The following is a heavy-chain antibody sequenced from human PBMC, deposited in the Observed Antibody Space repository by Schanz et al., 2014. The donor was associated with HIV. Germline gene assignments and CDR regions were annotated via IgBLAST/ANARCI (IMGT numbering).Heavy chain of an antibody. Sequence: QVQLVQSGTEVAQPGASVKVSCKASGYTFSRSAISWVRQAPGQGLEWMGWISGKNGETNYAQNFQGRVTMTTDTSASTTYMELTSLRSDDTAMYYCARDLEDSSIAVPMDVWGQGTTVIVSS. J-gene: IGHJ6*02. CDR2: ISGKNGET. CDR3: ARDLEDSSIAVPMDV. D-gene: IGHD6-6*01. V-gene: IGHV1-18*01. CDR1: GYTFSRSA.